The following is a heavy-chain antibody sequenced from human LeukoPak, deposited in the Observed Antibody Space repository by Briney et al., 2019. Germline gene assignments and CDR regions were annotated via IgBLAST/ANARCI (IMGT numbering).Heavy chain of an antibody. D-gene: IGHD5-24*01. CDR3: ARDLAATITYYYYGMDV. J-gene: IGHJ6*02. CDR2: ISSSSSYI. Sequence: GGSLRLSCAASGFTFSSYSMNWVRQAPGKGLEWVSSISSSSSYIYYADSVKGRFTISRDNAKNSLYLQMNSLRAEDTAVYYCARDLAATITYYYYGMDVCGQGTTVTVSS. V-gene: IGHV3-21*01. CDR1: GFTFSSYS.